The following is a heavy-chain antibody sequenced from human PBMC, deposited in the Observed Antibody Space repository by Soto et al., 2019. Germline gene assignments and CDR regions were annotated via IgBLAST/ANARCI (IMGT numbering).Heavy chain of an antibody. D-gene: IGHD3-16*02. CDR2: IRKDGNIE. V-gene: IGHV3-7*05. CDR1: GFTFGDYW. Sequence: QLKESGGGLVQPGGSLRLSCAASGFTFGDYWMAWVRQIPGKGLEWVANIRKDGNIEHYVDSVKGRFSVSRDNARESFYLQMNSLGVEDTAVYYCARDAKYRDTAVYFDVFDIWGLGTLVTVSS. CDR3: ARDAKYRDTAVYFDVFDI. J-gene: IGHJ3*02.